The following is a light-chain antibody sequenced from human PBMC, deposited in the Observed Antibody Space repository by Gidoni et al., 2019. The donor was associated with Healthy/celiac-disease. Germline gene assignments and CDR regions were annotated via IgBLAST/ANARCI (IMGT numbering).Light chain of an antibody. CDR2: QDS. CDR1: KLGDKY. CDR3: QAWDSSTFWV. V-gene: IGLV3-1*01. Sequence: SYELTQPHSVSVSPGQTASITCSGDKLGDKYACWYQQKPGQSPVLVIYQDSKRPSGIPERFSGSNSGNTATLTISGTQAMDEADYYCQAWDSSTFWVFGTGTKVTVL. J-gene: IGLJ1*01.